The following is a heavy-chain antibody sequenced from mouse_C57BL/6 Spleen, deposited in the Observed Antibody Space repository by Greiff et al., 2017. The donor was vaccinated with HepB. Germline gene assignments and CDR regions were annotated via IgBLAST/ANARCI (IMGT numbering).Heavy chain of an antibody. CDR1: GYAFSSSW. Sequence: VQLVESGPELVKPGASVKISCKASGYAFSSSWMNWVKQRPGKGLEWIGRIYPGDGDTNYNGKFKGKATLTADKSSSTAYMQLSSLTSEDSAVYFCARKIPNYGFDYWGQGTTLTVSS. CDR2: IYPGDGDT. V-gene: IGHV1-82*01. D-gene: IGHD1-1*01. CDR3: ARKIPNYGFDY. J-gene: IGHJ2*01.